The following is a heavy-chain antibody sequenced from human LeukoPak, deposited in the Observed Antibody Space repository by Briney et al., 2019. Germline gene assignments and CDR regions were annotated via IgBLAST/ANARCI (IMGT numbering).Heavy chain of an antibody. CDR2: ISGSGGST. J-gene: IGHJ4*02. CDR3: VKCPSRYGSNPYFDY. D-gene: IGHD3-10*01. CDR1: GFTFSSYA. Sequence: GGSLRLSCAASGFTFSSYAMSWVRQAPGKGLEWVSAISGSGGSTYYADSVKGRFTISRDNSKNTLYLQMNSLRAEDTAVYYCVKCPSRYGSNPYFDYWGQGTLVTVSS. V-gene: IGHV3-23*01.